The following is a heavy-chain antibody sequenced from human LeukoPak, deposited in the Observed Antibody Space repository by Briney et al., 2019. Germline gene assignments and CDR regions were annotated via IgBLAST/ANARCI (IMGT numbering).Heavy chain of an antibody. D-gene: IGHD2-21*02. Sequence: SVKVSCKASGGTFSSYAISWVRQAPGQGLEWMGGIIPIFGTANYAQKFQGRVTITADKSTSTAYMELSSLRSEDTAVYYCARSALIAYCGGDCYNHFDYWGQGTLVTVSS. J-gene: IGHJ4*02. V-gene: IGHV1-69*06. CDR3: ARSALIAYCGGDCYNHFDY. CDR1: GGTFSSYA. CDR2: IIPIFGTA.